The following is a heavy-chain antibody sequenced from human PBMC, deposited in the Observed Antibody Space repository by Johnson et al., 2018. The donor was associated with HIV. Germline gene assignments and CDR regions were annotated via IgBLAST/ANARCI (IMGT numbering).Heavy chain of an antibody. J-gene: IGHJ3*02. CDR3: AMDFRWLHAFDI. V-gene: IGHV3-66*01. Sequence: VQLVESGGGLVQPGRSLRLSCAASGFTFDDYAMHWVRQAPGKGLEWVSIIYSGGDTYYADSVKGRFTISRDNSNNIVNLQMNRLRVYDTAVYYCAMDFRWLHAFDIWGQGTMVTASA. CDR2: IYSGGDT. CDR1: GFTFDDYA. D-gene: IGHD5-24*01.